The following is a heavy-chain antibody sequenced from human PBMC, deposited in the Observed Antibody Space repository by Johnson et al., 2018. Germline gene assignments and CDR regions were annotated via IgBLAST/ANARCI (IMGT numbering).Heavy chain of an antibody. CDR3: VREGFYGSLEI. CDR1: GFSLTHYW. Sequence: VQLVESGGGLVQXGGSXRIXCTASGFSLTHYWMHWVRQAPWKGLVWVSRIDYDGSRTNYADSVKGRFSISRDNAKNTLPLQMNSLRVDETALYYCVREGFYGSLEIWGHGTMVSVSS. CDR2: IDYDGSRT. V-gene: IGHV3-74*01. D-gene: IGHD2/OR15-2a*01. J-gene: IGHJ3*02.